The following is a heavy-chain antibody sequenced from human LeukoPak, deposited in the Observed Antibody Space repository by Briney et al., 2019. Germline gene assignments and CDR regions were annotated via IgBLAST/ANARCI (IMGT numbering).Heavy chain of an antibody. CDR1: GGSLSGYY. D-gene: IGHD3-22*01. J-gene: IGHJ4*02. V-gene: IGHV4-34*01. CDR2: INHSGST. Sequence: SETLSLTCAVYGGSLSGYYWSWIRQPPGKGLEWIGEINHSGSTNYNPSLKSRVTISVDTSKNQFSLKLSSVTAADTAVYYCARGPSLWYYDRGEVFDYWGQGTLVTVSS. CDR3: ARGPSLWYYDRGEVFDY.